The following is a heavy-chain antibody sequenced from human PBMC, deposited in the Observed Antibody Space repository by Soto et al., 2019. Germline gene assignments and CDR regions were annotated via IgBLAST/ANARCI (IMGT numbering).Heavy chain of an antibody. V-gene: IGHV3-53*02. CDR2: IYSGGST. Sequence: EVQLVETGGGLIQPGGSLRLSCAASGFTVSSNYMSWVRQAPGKGLEWVSVIYSGGSTYYADSVKGRFTISRDHSKNTLYRQINSLSAEDTAVYYCASPRYAGSSWYYFDYWGQGTLVTVSS. CDR1: GFTVSSNY. CDR3: ASPRYAGSSWYYFDY. D-gene: IGHD6-13*01. J-gene: IGHJ4*02.